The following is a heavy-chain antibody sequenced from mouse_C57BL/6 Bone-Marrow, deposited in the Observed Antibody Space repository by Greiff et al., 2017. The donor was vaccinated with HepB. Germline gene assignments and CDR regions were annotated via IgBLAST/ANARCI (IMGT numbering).Heavy chain of an antibody. CDR2: ISYDGSI. CDR3: ASGRGIWLRRRTWFAY. D-gene: IGHD2-2*01. CDR1: GYSITSGYY. J-gene: IGHJ3*01. Sequence: VQLKQSGPGLVKPSQSLSLTCSVTGYSITSGYYWNWIRQFPGNKLEWMGYISYDGSINYNPSLKNRISITRDTSKNQFFLKLNSVTTEDTATYYGASGRGIWLRRRTWFAYWGQGTLVTVSA. V-gene: IGHV3-6*01.